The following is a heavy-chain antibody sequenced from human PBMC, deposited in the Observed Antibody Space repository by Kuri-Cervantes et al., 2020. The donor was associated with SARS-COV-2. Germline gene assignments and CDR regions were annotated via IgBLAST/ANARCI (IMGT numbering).Heavy chain of an antibody. D-gene: IGHD3-3*01. Sequence: GESLKISCAASGLTFSDYYMSWIRQAPGKGLEWVSYISSSSSYTNYADSVKGRFTISRDNAKNSLYLQMNSLRAEDTAVYYCARGLAQNDFWSGYYTGWGQGTLVTVSS. CDR1: GLTFSDYY. CDR2: ISSSSSYT. J-gene: IGHJ4*02. V-gene: IGHV3-11*03. CDR3: ARGLAQNDFWSGYYTG.